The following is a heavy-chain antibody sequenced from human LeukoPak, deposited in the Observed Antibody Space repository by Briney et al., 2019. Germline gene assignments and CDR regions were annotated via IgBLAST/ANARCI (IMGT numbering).Heavy chain of an antibody. CDR2: SRNKANSYTR. CDR3: ARSHAAAGPDY. D-gene: IGHD6-13*01. CDR1: GFTFSDHY. J-gene: IGHJ4*02. Sequence: GGSLRLSCAASGFTFSDHYMDWVRRAPGKGLECVGRSRNKANSYTREYAASVKGRFTISRDDSKNSLYLQMNSLKTEDTAVYYCARSHAAAGPDYWGQGTLVTVSS. V-gene: IGHV3-72*01.